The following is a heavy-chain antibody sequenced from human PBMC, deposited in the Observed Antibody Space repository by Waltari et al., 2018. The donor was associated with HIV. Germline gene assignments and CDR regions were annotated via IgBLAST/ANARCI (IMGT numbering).Heavy chain of an antibody. V-gene: IGHV3-74*01. Sequence: VQLVESGGGSIKTGGSLRLSCAAPGFRVRHHWMDWVRQGPGKGLVWVARINSDGSSRNYADAVKGRFVISRDNARNTVYLQLNNLKVEDTAVYFCARASHYIEFSTFDGDYYFDFWGRVNPGRRLL. CDR3: ARASHYIEFSTFDGDYYFDF. CDR1: GFRVRHHW. CDR2: INSDGSSR. D-gene: IGHD3-3*02. J-gene: IGHJ4*02.